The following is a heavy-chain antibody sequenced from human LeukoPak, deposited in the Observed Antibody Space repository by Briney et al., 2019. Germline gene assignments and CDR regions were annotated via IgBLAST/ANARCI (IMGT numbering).Heavy chain of an antibody. Sequence: ASVNVSCKASGGTFSSYAISGVRQAPGQGLEWMGWISAYNGNTNYAQKLQGRVTMTTDTSTSTAYMELRSLRSDDTGVYYCARDPGYSSGWYMDLSGWGQGPLVTVSS. J-gene: IGHJ4*02. V-gene: IGHV1-18*01. D-gene: IGHD6-19*01. CDR3: ARDPGYSSGWYMDLSG. CDR1: GGTFSSYA. CDR2: ISAYNGNT.